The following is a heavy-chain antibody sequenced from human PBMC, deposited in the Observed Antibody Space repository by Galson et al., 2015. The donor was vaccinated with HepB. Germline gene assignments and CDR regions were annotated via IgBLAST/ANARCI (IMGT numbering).Heavy chain of an antibody. D-gene: IGHD6-6*01. CDR1: GGSTSSGGYY. J-gene: IGHJ6*02. CDR2: ISHSGNT. Sequence: TLSLTCTVSGGSTSSGGYYWSWIRQHPAKGLEWIAYISHSGNTYYNPSLKSRVTISVDRSKKHFSLKLSSVTAADTAVYYCARVAALAPSYYGMDVWGQGTTVTVSS. CDR3: ARVAALAPSYYGMDV. V-gene: IGHV4-31*03.